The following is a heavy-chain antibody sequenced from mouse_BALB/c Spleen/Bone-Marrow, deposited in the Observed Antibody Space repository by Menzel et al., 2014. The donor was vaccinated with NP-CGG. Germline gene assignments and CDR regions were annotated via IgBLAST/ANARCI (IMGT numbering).Heavy chain of an antibody. Sequence: QVQLQQPGPGLVQPSQSLSITCTVSGFSLTSYGVHWVRQSPGKGLEWLGVIWSGGSTDYNAAFIPRLSISKDNPKSXAFFKMNSLQANDTAIYYCARNDGYYYFDYWGQGTTLTVSS. CDR3: ARNDGYYYFDY. V-gene: IGHV2-2*02. CDR2: IWSGGST. CDR1: GFSLTSYG. D-gene: IGHD2-3*01. J-gene: IGHJ2*01.